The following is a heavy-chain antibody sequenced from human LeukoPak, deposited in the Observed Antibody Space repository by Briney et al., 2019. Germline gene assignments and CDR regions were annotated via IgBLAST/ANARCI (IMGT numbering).Heavy chain of an antibody. CDR2: INSDGSSK. CDR1: GFTFSSYW. CDR3: ARERYGDYGGVDY. Sequence: SGGSLRPSCAASGFTFSSYWMHWVRQAPGKGLVWVSRINSDGSSKSYADSVKGRFTISRDNAKNTLYLQMNSLRAEDTAVYYCARERYGDYGGVDYWGQGTLVTVSS. J-gene: IGHJ4*02. V-gene: IGHV3-74*01. D-gene: IGHD4-17*01.